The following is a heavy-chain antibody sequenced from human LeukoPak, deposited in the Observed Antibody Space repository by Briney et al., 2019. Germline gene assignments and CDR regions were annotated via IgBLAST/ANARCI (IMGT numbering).Heavy chain of an antibody. CDR1: GFTFSSYA. CDR3: ARDRGGYSSGELDY. Sequence: GGSLRLSCAASGFTFSSYAMHWVRQAPGKGLEWVAVISYDGSNKYYADSVKGRFTISRDNSKNTLYLQMNSLRAEDTAVYYCARDRGGYSSGELDYWGQGTLVTVSS. D-gene: IGHD6-19*01. CDR2: ISYDGSNK. V-gene: IGHV3-30-3*01. J-gene: IGHJ4*02.